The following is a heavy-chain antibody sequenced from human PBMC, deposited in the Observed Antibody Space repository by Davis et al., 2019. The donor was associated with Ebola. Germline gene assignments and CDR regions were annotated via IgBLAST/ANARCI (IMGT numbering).Heavy chain of an antibody. CDR2: ISSNGGST. V-gene: IGHV3-64D*06. CDR1: GFRRTYA. J-gene: IGHJ6*02. CDR3: VKHMVRGATLPIYYGMDV. D-gene: IGHD3-10*01. Sequence: GESLKISCAASGFRRTYAMHWVRQAPGKGLEYVSAISSNGGSTYYADSVKGRFTISRDNSKNTLYLQMSSLRAEDTAVYYCVKHMVRGATLPIYYGMDVWGQGTTVTVSS.